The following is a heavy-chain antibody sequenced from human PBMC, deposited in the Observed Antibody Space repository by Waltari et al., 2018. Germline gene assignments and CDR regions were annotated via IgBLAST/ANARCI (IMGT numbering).Heavy chain of an antibody. D-gene: IGHD2-15*01. J-gene: IGHJ5*02. CDR2: IYHSGGT. CDR3: ARHTRRVVVVAATSPGWFDP. Sequence: QVQLQESGPGLVKPSETLSLTCAVSGYSISRGYYWGWIRQPPGKVLEWIGSIYHSGGTYYNPSLKSRVTISVDTSKNQFALKLSSVTAADTAVDYCARHTRRVVVVAATSPGWFDPWGQGTLVTVSS. CDR1: GYSISRGYY. V-gene: IGHV4-38-2*01.